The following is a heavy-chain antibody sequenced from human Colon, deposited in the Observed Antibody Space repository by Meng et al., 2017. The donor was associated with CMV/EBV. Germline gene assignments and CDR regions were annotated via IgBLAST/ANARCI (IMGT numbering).Heavy chain of an antibody. V-gene: IGHV3-33*07. CDR3: ATGAGTQAAALGVLDV. D-gene: IGHD6-25*01. Sequence: GGSLRLSCIVSGITIQSHGLYWVRQAPHKGLEGVASISHDGSEKFYADSVKGRFTISRDNSRNVQYLELNNLRDDDTAMYFCATGAGTQAAALGVLDVWGRGTLVTVSS. J-gene: IGHJ4*02. CDR2: ISHDGSEK. CDR1: GITIQSHG.